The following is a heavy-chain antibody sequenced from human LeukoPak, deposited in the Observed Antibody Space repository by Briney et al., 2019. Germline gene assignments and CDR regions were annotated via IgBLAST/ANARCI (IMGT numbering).Heavy chain of an antibody. CDR3: ARDLGTGNTPRYYYYYMEV. CDR1: GYTFAGYY. Sequence: GASVKVSCKASGYTFAGYYMHWVRQAPGQGLEWMGWINPNSGGTNYAQKFQGRVTMTRDTSISTAYVELNGLRSDDTAVYYCARDLGTGNTPRYYYYYMEVWGTGTTVNVSS. V-gene: IGHV1-2*02. J-gene: IGHJ6*03. D-gene: IGHD1-7*01. CDR2: INPNSGGT.